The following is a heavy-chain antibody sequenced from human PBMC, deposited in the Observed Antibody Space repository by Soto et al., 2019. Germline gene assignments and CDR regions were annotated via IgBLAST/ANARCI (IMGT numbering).Heavy chain of an antibody. V-gene: IGHV3-7*03. J-gene: IGHJ4*02. CDR1: GSTFSSYW. CDR2: IKQDGSEK. CDR3: ARDVGGGHDY. Sequence: GGSLRLSCAASGSTFSSYWMSWVRQAPGKGLEWVANIKQDGSEKYYVDSVKGRFTISRDNAKNSLYLQMNSLRAEDTAVYYCARDVGGGHDYWGQGTLVTVSS. D-gene: IGHD3-16*01.